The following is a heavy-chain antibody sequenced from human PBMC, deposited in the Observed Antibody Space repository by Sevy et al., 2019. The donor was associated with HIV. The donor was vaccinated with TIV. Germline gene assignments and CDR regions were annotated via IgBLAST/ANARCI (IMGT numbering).Heavy chain of an antibody. D-gene: IGHD4-4*01. CDR2: IWHDGSKK. J-gene: IGHJ5*02. CDR3: ARETDNSARWLDP. CDR1: GFSFSFHG. Sequence: GGSLRLSCAASGFSFSFHGMHWVRQAPGKGLEWVAFIWHDGSKKYFADSVKVRFTISRDNSKNTLFLQMNSVSVKDTAVYYCARETDNSARWLDPWGQGTLVTVSS. V-gene: IGHV3-30*02.